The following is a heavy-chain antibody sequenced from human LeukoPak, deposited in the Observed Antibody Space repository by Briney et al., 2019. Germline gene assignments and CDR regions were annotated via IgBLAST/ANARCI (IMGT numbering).Heavy chain of an antibody. D-gene: IGHD2-15*01. CDR1: GFTFSNYA. CDR2: ISSKGGST. CDR3: VKGPCSGGSCYLEY. Sequence: GGSLRLSCSASGFTFSNYAMHWVRQAPGKGLEYVSGISSKGGSTYHADPVKGRFTISRDNSKNTLYIQMNSLRAEDTTVYYCVKGPCSGGSCYLEYWGQGTLVTVSS. V-gene: IGHV3-64*05. J-gene: IGHJ4*02.